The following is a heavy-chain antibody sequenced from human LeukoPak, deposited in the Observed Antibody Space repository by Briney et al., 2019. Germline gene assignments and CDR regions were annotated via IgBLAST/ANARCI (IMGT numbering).Heavy chain of an antibody. D-gene: IGHD6-13*01. J-gene: IGHJ5*02. Sequence: GGSLRLSCAASGFTFSDYYMSWIRQAPGKGLERVSYISSSGSTIYYADSVKGRFTISRDNAKNSLYLQMNSLRAEDTAVYYCARDRRAAAGINWFDPWGQGTLVTVSS. V-gene: IGHV3-11*01. CDR2: ISSSGSTI. CDR3: ARDRRAAAGINWFDP. CDR1: GFTFSDYY.